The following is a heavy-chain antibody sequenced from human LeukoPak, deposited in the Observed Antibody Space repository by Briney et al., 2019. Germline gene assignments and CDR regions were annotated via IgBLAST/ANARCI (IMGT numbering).Heavy chain of an antibody. D-gene: IGHD2-2*01. V-gene: IGHV3-30-3*01. CDR3: AHLNYCSSTSCFDAFDI. Sequence: PGGSLRLSCAASGFTFSSYAMHWVRQAPGKGLEWVAVISYDGSNKYYADSVKGRFTISRDNSKNTLYLQMNSLRAEDTAVYYCAHLNYCSSTSCFDAFDIWGQGTMVTVSS. CDR2: ISYDGSNK. J-gene: IGHJ3*02. CDR1: GFTFSSYA.